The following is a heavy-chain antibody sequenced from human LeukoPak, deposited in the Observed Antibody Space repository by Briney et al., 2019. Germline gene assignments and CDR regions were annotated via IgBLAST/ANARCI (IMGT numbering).Heavy chain of an antibody. V-gene: IGHV3-64D*06. CDR1: GFTLSNCA. CDR2: ISSYGDKT. J-gene: IGHJ4*02. D-gene: IGHD6-13*01. CDR3: VKDLYKVDTSSWYYFDY. Sequence: GGSLRLSCSAPGFTLSNCAMHWVRQAPGKGPEYVSVISSYGDKTYYADSVKGRFTISRDNSKNTVSLQMSSLRAEDTAVYYCVKDLYKVDTSSWYYFDYWGQGTLVTVSS.